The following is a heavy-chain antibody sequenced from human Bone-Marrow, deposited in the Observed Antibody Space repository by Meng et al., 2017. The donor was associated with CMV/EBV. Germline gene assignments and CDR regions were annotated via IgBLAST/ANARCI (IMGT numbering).Heavy chain of an antibody. Sequence: GESLKISCAASGLTFSSYSMNWVRQAPGKGLEWVSSISSSSSYIYYADSVKGRFTISRDNAKNSLYLQMNSLRAEDTAVYYCARAKPLITIFGVVIDAFDTWGQGTMVTVSS. CDR3: ARAKPLITIFGVVIDAFDT. D-gene: IGHD3-3*01. CDR2: ISSSSSYI. CDR1: GLTFSSYS. J-gene: IGHJ3*02. V-gene: IGHV3-21*01.